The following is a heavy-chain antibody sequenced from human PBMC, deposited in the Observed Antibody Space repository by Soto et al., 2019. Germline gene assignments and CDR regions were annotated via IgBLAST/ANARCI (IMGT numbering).Heavy chain of an antibody. Sequence: EVQLVESGGGLVQPGGSLRLSCAASGFTVSSNYMSWVRQAPGKGLEWVSVIYSGGSTYYADSVKGRFTISRHNSKNTLYLQMNSLRAEDTAVYYCARGGGTIINWCDPWGQGTLVTVSS. CDR3: ARGGGTIINWCDP. CDR2: IYSGGST. J-gene: IGHJ5*02. CDR1: GFTVSSNY. V-gene: IGHV3-53*04. D-gene: IGHD1-1*01.